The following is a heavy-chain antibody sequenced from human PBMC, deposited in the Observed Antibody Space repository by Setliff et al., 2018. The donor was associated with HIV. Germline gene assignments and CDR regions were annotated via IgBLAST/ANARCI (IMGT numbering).Heavy chain of an antibody. V-gene: IGHV1-3*01. Sequence: GASVKVSCKASGYTFTSYAMHWVRQAPGQRLEWMGWIHAGNGYTKYSQKFQGRVTMTRDTSTSTVYMELSSLRSEDTAVYYCARAFQHFEYAFDIWGQGTMVTVSS. CDR2: IHAGNGYT. CDR3: ARAFQHFEYAFDI. J-gene: IGHJ3*02. CDR1: GYTFTSYA. D-gene: IGHD3-9*01.